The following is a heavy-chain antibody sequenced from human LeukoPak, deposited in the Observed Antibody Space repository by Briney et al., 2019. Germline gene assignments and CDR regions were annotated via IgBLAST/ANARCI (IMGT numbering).Heavy chain of an antibody. V-gene: IGHV5-51*01. Sequence: GESLKISCKGSGYSFISHWIGWVRPVPGKGLEWMGIIYPGDSDTRYSPAFQGQVTISADKSISTAYLQWSSLKASDTAMYYCARPKDHGDYLFWTPAEIWGQGTLVTVSS. D-gene: IGHD4-17*01. CDR1: GYSFISHW. CDR2: IYPGDSDT. J-gene: IGHJ4*02. CDR3: ARPKDHGDYLFWTPAEI.